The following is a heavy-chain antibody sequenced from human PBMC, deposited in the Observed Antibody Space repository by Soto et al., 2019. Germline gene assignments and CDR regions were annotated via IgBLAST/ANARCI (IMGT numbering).Heavy chain of an antibody. CDR1: GGTFSSYA. V-gene: IGHV1-69*13. D-gene: IGHD6-6*01. Sequence: ASVKVSCKASGGTFSSYAISWVRQAPGQGLEWMGGIIPIFGTANYAQKFQGRVTITADESTSTAYMELSSLRSEDTAVYYCARAARDEEDPAWLAARPRDYFDYWGQGTLVTVSS. CDR2: IIPIFGTA. CDR3: ARAARDEEDPAWLAARPRDYFDY. J-gene: IGHJ4*02.